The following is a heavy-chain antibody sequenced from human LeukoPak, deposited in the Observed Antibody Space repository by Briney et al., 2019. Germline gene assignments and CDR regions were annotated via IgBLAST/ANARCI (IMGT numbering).Heavy chain of an antibody. CDR2: MNPNSGNT. CDR1: GYTFTSYD. V-gene: IGHV1-8*03. Sequence: GASVKVSCKASGYTFTSYDINWVRQATGQGLEWMGWMNPNSGNTGYAQKFQGRVTITRNTSISTAYMELSSLRSEDTAVYYCTSPNIARNGDYPDYWGQGTLVTVSS. CDR3: TSPNIARNGDYPDY. J-gene: IGHJ4*02. D-gene: IGHD4-17*01.